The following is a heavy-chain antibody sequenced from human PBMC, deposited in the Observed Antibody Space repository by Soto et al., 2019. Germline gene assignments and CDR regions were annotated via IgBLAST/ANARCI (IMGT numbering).Heavy chain of an antibody. CDR1: GFTFNNYW. CDR2: IKTDGSSP. D-gene: IGHD3-10*01. V-gene: IGHV3-74*01. CDR3: ARDRIAGSGSCDN. Sequence: EVLLVESGGGLVHPGGSLRLSCVASGFTFNNYWMHWVRQVPGKGLVWVSRIKTDGSSPNYADSVEGRFTISSDNAKNTLYLQMNSLRAKDTAVYYCARDRIAGSGSCDNWGQGTLVTVSS. J-gene: IGHJ4*02.